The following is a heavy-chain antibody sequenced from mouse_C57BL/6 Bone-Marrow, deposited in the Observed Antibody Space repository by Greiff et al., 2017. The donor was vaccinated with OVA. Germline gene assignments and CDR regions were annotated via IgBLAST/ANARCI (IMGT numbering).Heavy chain of an antibody. CDR1: GYTFTDYY. D-gene: IGHD2-4*01. V-gene: IGHV1-19*01. J-gene: IGHJ3*01. CDR2: INPYNGGT. Sequence: EVQLQQSGPELVKPGASVKMSCKASGYTFTDYYMNWVKQSHGKSLEWIGVINPYNGGTSYNQKFKGKATLTVDKSSSTAYMELHSLTSEDSAVYDCAREGGYDYGRDAYWGQGTLVTVSA. CDR3: AREGGYDYGRDAY.